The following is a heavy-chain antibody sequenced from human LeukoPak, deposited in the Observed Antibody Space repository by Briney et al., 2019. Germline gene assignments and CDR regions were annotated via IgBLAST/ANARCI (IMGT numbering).Heavy chain of an antibody. CDR3: VRAMDPLDTFNYQYAMDV. Sequence: GASVKVSCKVSGYTLTELSMHWVRHAPGKGLEWMGGFDPEDGETIYAQKFQGRVTLTRETFISTAYMELSSLRSEDTAVYYCVRAMDPLDTFNYQYAMDVWGQGTMVTVSS. J-gene: IGHJ6*02. CDR2: FDPEDGET. CDR1: GYTLTELS. V-gene: IGHV1-24*01. D-gene: IGHD5-24*01.